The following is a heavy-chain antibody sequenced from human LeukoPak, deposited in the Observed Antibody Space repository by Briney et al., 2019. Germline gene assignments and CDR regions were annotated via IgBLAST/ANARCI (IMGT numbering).Heavy chain of an antibody. Sequence: GGSLRLSCAASGFTFSDYYMSWIRQAPGKGLEWVSYISSSGSTIYYADSVKGRFTISRDNAKNSLYLQMNSLRAEDTAVYYCARAFYCGGDCYYFDYWGQGTLVTVSS. CDR3: ARAFYCGGDCYYFDY. D-gene: IGHD2-21*02. CDR2: ISSSGSTI. J-gene: IGHJ4*02. V-gene: IGHV3-11*04. CDR1: GFTFSDYY.